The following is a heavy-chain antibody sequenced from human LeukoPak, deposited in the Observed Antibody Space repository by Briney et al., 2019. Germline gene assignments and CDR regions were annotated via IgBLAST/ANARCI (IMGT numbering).Heavy chain of an antibody. D-gene: IGHD5-24*01. CDR3: AKGFKMATELNY. V-gene: IGHV3-30*02. J-gene: IGHJ4*02. Sequence: PGGSLRLSCAASGFTFSSYAMSWVRQAPGKGLEWVAFIRYDGSNKYYADSVKGRFTISRDNSKNTLYLQMNSLRAEDTAVYYCAKGFKMATELNYWGQGTLVTVSS. CDR1: GFTFSSYA. CDR2: IRYDGSNK.